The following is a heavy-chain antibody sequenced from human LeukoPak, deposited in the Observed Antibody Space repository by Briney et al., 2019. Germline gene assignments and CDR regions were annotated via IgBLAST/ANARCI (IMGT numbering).Heavy chain of an antibody. V-gene: IGHV3-48*03. Sequence: GGSLRLSYAASGFTFSSYEMNWVRQAPGKGLEWVSYISSSGSTIYYADSVKGRFSVSRDNSRNTLYLQMNSLRVDDTAVYYCARGSCSNIRCHDAFDIWGQGTMVTVSS. J-gene: IGHJ3*02. D-gene: IGHD2-2*01. CDR1: GFTFSSYE. CDR2: ISSSGSTI. CDR3: ARGSCSNIRCHDAFDI.